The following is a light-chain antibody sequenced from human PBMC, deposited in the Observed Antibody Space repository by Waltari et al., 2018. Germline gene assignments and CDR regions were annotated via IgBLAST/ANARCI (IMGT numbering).Light chain of an antibody. CDR2: KAS. Sequence: DIQFTQSTSTLSASVGDRVTITCRASQAIGTWLAWYQQKPGKAPKLLVYKASRLQSGVPSRFSGSGSGTEFTLTITSLQPEDFATFYCQQFDTYPWTFGQGTKVDIK. CDR3: QQFDTYPWT. J-gene: IGKJ1*01. V-gene: IGKV1-5*03. CDR1: QAIGTW.